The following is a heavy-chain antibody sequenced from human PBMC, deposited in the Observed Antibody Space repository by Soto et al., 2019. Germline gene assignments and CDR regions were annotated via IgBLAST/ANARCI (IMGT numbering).Heavy chain of an antibody. CDR2: ISYDGSNK. V-gene: IGHV3-30*18. D-gene: IGHD2-15*01. Sequence: GGSLRLSCAASGFTFSSYGMHWVRQAPGKGLEWVAVISYDGSNKYYADSVKGRFTISRDNSKNTLYLQMNSLRAEDTAVYYCAKRRWVVDDYGMDVWGQGTTVTVSS. CDR3: AKRRWVVDDYGMDV. J-gene: IGHJ6*02. CDR1: GFTFSSYG.